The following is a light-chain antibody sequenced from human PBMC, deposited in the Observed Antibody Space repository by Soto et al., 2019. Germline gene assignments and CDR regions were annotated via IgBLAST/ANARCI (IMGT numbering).Light chain of an antibody. CDR3: AAWDDSLNGRYV. Sequence: QSVLTQPPSASGTPGQRVTISCSGSTSNIGSNTVDWYQQLPGTAPKLLFYSNNQRPSGVPDRFSGSKSGTSASLAISGLQSEDEADYYCAAWDDSLNGRYVFGTGTKVNVL. CDR1: TSNIGSNT. CDR2: SNN. J-gene: IGLJ1*01. V-gene: IGLV1-44*01.